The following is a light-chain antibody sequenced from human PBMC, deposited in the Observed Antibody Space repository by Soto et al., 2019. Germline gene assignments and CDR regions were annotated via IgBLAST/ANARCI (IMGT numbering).Light chain of an antibody. CDR2: GVS. CDR3: QQYGGSSRT. J-gene: IGKJ1*01. V-gene: IGKV3-20*01. Sequence: IVLTQSPGTLSLSPGERATLSCRASQSVDSTYLAWYQQKPGQAPRLLIYGVSTRATGIPDRFSGSGSGTDFTLTISRLEPEDFAVYHCQQYGGSSRTFGQGTKVEIK. CDR1: QSVDSTY.